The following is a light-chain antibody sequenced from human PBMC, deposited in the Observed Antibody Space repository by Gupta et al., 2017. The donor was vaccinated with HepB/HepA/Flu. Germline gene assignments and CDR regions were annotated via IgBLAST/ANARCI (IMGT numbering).Light chain of an antibody. V-gene: IGLV1-44*01. CDR2: SNN. J-gene: IGLJ3*02. CDR1: SSNIGSNT. CDR3: EAWDDSRNGHWV. Sequence: QSVLTQPPSASGTPGQRVTISCSGSSSNIGSNTVNWYQQLPGTAPKLLIYSNNQRPSGVPDRFSGSKSGTSASLAISGLQSEDEADYYCEAWDDSRNGHWVFGGGTKLTVL.